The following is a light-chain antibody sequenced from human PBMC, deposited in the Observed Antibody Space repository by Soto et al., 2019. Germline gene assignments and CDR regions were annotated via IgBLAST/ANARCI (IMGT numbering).Light chain of an antibody. CDR2: AAS. J-gene: IGKJ4*01. Sequence: DIQMTQSPSSLSASVGDRVTITCRARQSISSYLNWYQQKPGKAPKLLIYAASSLQSGVPSRFSGSGSGTDVTLTISSLQPEYFATYYCQQNYSTPFTFGGGTKVEIK. CDR3: QQNYSTPFT. CDR1: QSISSY. V-gene: IGKV1-39*01.